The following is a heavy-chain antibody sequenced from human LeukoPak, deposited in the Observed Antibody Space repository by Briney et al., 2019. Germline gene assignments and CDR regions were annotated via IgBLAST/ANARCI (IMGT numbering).Heavy chain of an antibody. V-gene: IGHV1-46*01. CDR2: INPSGGST. Sequence: GASVKVSCKASGYTFTSYYMHWVRQAPGQGLEWMGIINPSGGSTSYAQKFQGRVTMTRDTSISTAYMELSRLRSDDTAVYYCARNDAFDIWGQGTMVTVSS. J-gene: IGHJ3*02. CDR3: ARNDAFDI. CDR1: GYTFTSYY.